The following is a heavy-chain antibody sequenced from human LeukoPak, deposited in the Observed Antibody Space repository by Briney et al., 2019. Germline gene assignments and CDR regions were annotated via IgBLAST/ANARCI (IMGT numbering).Heavy chain of an antibody. J-gene: IGHJ5*02. CDR3: ARDLRHCSGGSCYPRNWFDP. V-gene: IGHV4-4*07. CDR1: GGSISSYY. D-gene: IGHD2-15*01. Sequence: SETLSLTCTVSGGSISSYYWSWIRQPAGKGLEWIGRIYTSGSTNYNPSLKSRVTMSVDTSKNQFSLKLSSVTAADTAVYYCARDLRHCSGGSCYPRNWFDPWGQGTLVTVSS. CDR2: IYTSGST.